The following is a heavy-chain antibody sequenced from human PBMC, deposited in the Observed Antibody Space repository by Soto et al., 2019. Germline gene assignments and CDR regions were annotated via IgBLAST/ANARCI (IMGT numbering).Heavy chain of an antibody. CDR3: ARAVDISVRGVPPSDY. D-gene: IGHD3-10*02. CDR2: ISYDGNMK. V-gene: IGHV3-30*03. Sequence: QVQLVESGGGVVQPGGSLRLSCAASGFIFNRFGMHWVRQAPGKGLEWVAVISYDGNMKFYTDSVKGRFTISRDNSQNTLYLQMNSLRPEDTAMYYCARAVDISVRGVPPSDYWGQGTLVTVSS. J-gene: IGHJ4*02. CDR1: GFIFNRFG.